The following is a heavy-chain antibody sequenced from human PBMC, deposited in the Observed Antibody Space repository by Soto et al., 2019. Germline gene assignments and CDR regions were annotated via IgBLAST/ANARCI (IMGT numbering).Heavy chain of an antibody. CDR2: VYYSGGA. J-gene: IGHJ6*02. V-gene: IGHV4-59*01. D-gene: IGHD2-21*02. CDR1: GGSISGYY. Sequence: SETLSLTCTVSGGSISGYYWSWIRQPPGKGLELIGNVYYSGGAKYNPSVKRRVSISVDTSKNQFSLNLSSVTAADTAVYYCTRDGDGRMTTNPYYYYGMDVWGPGITVTVSS. CDR3: TRDGDGRMTTNPYYYYGMDV.